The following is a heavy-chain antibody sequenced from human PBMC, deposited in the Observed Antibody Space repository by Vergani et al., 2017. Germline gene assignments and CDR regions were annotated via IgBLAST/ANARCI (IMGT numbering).Heavy chain of an antibody. CDR2: IKSKTDGGTT. Sequence: EVQLVESGGGLVKPGGSLRLSCAASGFTFSNAWMSWVRQAPGKGLEWVGRIKSKTDGGTTDYAAPVKCRFTISREDSKNTLCLQMNSLKTEDTAVYYCTTAEALESGYDYPGGYYYYGMDVWGQGTTVTVSS. CDR3: TTAEALESGYDYPGGYYYYGMDV. CDR1: GFTFSNAW. V-gene: IGHV3-15*01. J-gene: IGHJ6*02. D-gene: IGHD5-12*01.